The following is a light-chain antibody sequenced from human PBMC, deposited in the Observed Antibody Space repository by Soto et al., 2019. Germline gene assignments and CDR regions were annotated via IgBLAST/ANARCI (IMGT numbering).Light chain of an antibody. CDR3: QQSYTTPLT. CDR1: QSISSY. CDR2: AAS. V-gene: IGKV1-39*01. J-gene: IGKJ4*01. Sequence: DIQMTQSPSSLSASVGDRVAITCRASQSISSYLNWYQHKPGKAPKLLIYAASSLQSGVPSRFSGSGSGTDFTLTISSLQPEDCATYYCQQSYTTPLTFGGGTKVEIK.